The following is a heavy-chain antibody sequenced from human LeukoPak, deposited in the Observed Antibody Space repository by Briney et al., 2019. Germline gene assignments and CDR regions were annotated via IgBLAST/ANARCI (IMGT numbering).Heavy chain of an antibody. CDR1: GFTFRSYA. D-gene: IGHD6-25*01. Sequence: PGGSLRLSCAVSGFTFRSYAMSWVRQAPGKGLEWVSAISGSGGSTNYADSVKGRFTISRDNSKNTLYLQMNSLRAEDTAVYYCAKDRYIAAATYYFDYWGQGTLVTVSS. CDR3: AKDRYIAAATYYFDY. V-gene: IGHV3-23*01. CDR2: ISGSGGST. J-gene: IGHJ4*02.